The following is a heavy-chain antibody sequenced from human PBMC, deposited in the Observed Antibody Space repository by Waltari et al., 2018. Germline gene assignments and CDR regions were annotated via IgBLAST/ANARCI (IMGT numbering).Heavy chain of an antibody. Sequence: QVQLQQWGAGLLKPSATLSLTCAVYGGSFSGYYWIWIRQPPGKGLEWIGEINHSGSTNYNPSLKSRVTISVDTSKNQFSLKLSSVTAADTAVYYCARGPRDFWSGYSPAEYFQHWGQGTLVTVSS. CDR2: INHSGST. J-gene: IGHJ1*01. CDR3: ARGPRDFWSGYSPAEYFQH. CDR1: GGSFSGYY. D-gene: IGHD3-3*01. V-gene: IGHV4-34*01.